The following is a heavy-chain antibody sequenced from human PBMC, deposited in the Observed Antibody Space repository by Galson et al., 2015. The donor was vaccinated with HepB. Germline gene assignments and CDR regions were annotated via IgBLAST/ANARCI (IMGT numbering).Heavy chain of an antibody. V-gene: IGHV1-18*01. D-gene: IGHD6-13*01. Sequence: SVKVSCKASGYIFTSYGISWVRQAPGQGLEWMGWISAYNGNTNYAQKLQGRVTMTTDTSTSTAYMELRSLRSDDTAVYYCARPRGIAAAGPLAYWGQGTLVTVSS. CDR1: GYIFTSYG. J-gene: IGHJ4*02. CDR3: ARPRGIAAAGPLAY. CDR2: ISAYNGNT.